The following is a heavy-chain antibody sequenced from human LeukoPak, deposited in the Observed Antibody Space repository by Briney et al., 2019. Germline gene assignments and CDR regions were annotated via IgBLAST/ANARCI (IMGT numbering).Heavy chain of an antibody. CDR1: GFTFSSYW. J-gene: IGHJ4*02. CDR2: IKQDGSEK. D-gene: IGHD3-22*01. Sequence: GGSLRLSCAASGFTFSSYWMSWVRQAPGKGLEWVANIKQDGSEKYYVDSVKGRFTISRDNAKNSLYLQMNSLRAEDTAVYYCARVDVLYYDSSGYFDYWGQGTLVTVSS. CDR3: ARVDVLYYDSSGYFDY. V-gene: IGHV3-7*01.